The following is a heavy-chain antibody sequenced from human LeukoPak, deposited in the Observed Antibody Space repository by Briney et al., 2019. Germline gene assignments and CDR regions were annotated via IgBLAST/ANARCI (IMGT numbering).Heavy chain of an antibody. Sequence: GGSLRLSCAASGFTFSSYIMTWVRQAPGKGLEWVSSITGTGGTTYYAESVKGRFTISRDNSKNTLSLQMNTLRAEDTAIYYCVKDQAPALPPRIVVSTTGFGFWGQGTLVTVSS. CDR2: ITGTGGTT. CDR1: GFTFSSYI. J-gene: IGHJ4*02. D-gene: IGHD3-22*01. CDR3: VKDQAPALPPRIVVSTTGFGF. V-gene: IGHV3-23*01.